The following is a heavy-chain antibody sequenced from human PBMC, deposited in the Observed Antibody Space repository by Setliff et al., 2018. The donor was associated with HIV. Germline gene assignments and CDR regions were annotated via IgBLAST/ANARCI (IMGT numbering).Heavy chain of an antibody. Sequence: PSETLSLTCIVSGGSINSYYWSWIRQPAGKGLEWIGRIYTDENTNYNPSLRSRVTMSVDTSKNQFSLKVTSVTAADTAVYYCTRDLWGDDYYYNNMDVWGKGTTVTVSS. CDR2: IYTDENT. D-gene: IGHD2-21*02. J-gene: IGHJ6*03. CDR3: TRDLWGDDYYYNNMDV. CDR1: GGSINSYY. V-gene: IGHV4-4*07.